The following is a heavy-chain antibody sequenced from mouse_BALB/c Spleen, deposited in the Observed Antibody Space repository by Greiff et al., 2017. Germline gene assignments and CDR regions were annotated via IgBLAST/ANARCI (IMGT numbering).Heavy chain of an antibody. D-gene: IGHD1-1*01. V-gene: IGHV2-6-7*01. CDR3: AREGPFTTVVARSY. Sequence: VNVVESGPGLVAPSQSLSITCTVSGFSLTGYGVNWVRQPPGKGLEWLGMIWGDGSTDYNSALKSRLSISKDNSKSQVFLKMNSLQTDDTARYYCAREGPFTTVVARSYWGQGTLVTVSA. CDR2: IWGDGST. CDR1: GFSLTGYG. J-gene: IGHJ3*01.